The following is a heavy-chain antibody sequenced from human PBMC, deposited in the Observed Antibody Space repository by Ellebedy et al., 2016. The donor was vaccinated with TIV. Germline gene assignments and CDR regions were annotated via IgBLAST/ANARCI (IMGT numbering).Heavy chain of an antibody. CDR3: ALLSGRAVTTYGY. CDR2: ISGSGDST. J-gene: IGHJ4*02. CDR1: GFTFSIYA. Sequence: PGGSLRLSCAASGFTFSIYAMSWVRQAPGKGLEWVSLISGSGDSTYYADSVKGRFTISRDNAKTSLYLRMNSLRPEDTAFYYCALLSGRAVTTYGYWGQGTLVTVSS. V-gene: IGHV3-23*01. D-gene: IGHD4-11*01.